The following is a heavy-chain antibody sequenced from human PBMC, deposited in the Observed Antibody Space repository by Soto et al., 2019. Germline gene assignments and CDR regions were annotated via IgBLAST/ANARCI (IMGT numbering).Heavy chain of an antibody. J-gene: IGHJ5*01. V-gene: IGHV4-30-2*01. CDR1: RGSIISGGYS. CDR2: IYXSGST. D-gene: IGHD2-8*01. CDR3: ARARYYFDS. Sequence: TLSLTCAVSRGSIISGGYSWSWIRQPPGKGMEWXGYIYXSGSTYYNQSXXSRVTTSXXRSTTQFSMKLNSVTAADTAVYYCARARYYFDSWGQGTLVTVSS.